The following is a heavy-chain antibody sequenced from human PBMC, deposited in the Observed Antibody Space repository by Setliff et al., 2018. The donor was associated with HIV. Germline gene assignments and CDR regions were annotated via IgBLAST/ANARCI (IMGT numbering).Heavy chain of an antibody. V-gene: IGHV4-61*02. Sequence: PSETLSLTCTVSGGSISSGSYYWNWIRQPAGKGLEWIGRIYTSGSTNYNPSLKSRVTISVDTSKNQFSLKLSSVTAADTAVYYCARADSGSYPGGAFDIWGQGTMVTVSS. J-gene: IGHJ3*02. CDR1: GGSISSGSYY. D-gene: IGHD1-26*01. CDR3: ARADSGSYPGGAFDI. CDR2: IYTSGST.